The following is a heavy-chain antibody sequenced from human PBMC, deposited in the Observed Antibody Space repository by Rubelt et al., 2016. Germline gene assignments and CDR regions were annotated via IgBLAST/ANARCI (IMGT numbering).Heavy chain of an antibody. CDR3: ATGLYAFDI. J-gene: IGHJ3*02. CDR2: ISSSSSYI. Sequence: GKGLEWVSSISSSSSYIYYADSVKGRFTISRDNAKNSLYLQMNSLRAEDTAVYYCATGLYAFDIWGQGTMVTVSS. V-gene: IGHV3-21*01.